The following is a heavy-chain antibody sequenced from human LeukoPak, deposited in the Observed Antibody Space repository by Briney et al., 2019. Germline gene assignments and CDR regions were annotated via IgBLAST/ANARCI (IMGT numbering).Heavy chain of an antibody. D-gene: IGHD2-21*02. CDR1: GLTFSSHW. Sequence: GGSLRLSCVASGLTFSSHWMTWVRQAPGKGLEWVAPINQDGTEKYYVDSVNGRFTISRDNAKKSLYLQMNSLRAEDTAVYYCARDTPVSAGYFDYWGRGILVTVSS. V-gene: IGHV3-7*01. CDR3: ARDTPVSAGYFDY. J-gene: IGHJ4*02. CDR2: INQDGTEK.